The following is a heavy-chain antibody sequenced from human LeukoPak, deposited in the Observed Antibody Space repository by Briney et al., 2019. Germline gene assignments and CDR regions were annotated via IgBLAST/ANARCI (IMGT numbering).Heavy chain of an antibody. CDR1: GASISSYY. V-gene: IGHV4-4*07. Sequence: PSETLSLTCTVSGASISSYYWSWLRQPAGKGLEWIGRIYFSGSSNYNPSLKSRVTMSVDTSKNQFSLSLNSVTAADTAVYYCARDMRGAGENFFDYWGQGTLVTVSS. CDR2: IYFSGSS. J-gene: IGHJ4*02. CDR3: ARDMRGAGENFFDY. D-gene: IGHD7-27*01.